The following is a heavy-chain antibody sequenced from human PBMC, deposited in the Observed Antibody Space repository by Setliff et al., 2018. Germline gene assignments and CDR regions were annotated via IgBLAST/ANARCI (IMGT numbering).Heavy chain of an antibody. CDR1: GFTFSSYA. CDR2: ISGSGGST. D-gene: IGHD3-9*01. CDR3: ACPDILTGLYDY. V-gene: IGHV3-23*01. J-gene: IGHJ4*02. Sequence: GGSLRLSCAASGFTFSSYAMSWVRQAPGKGLEWVSAISGSGGSTYYADSVKGRFTISRDNSKNTLYLQMNSLRAEDTAVYYCACPDILTGLYDYWGQGTLVTSPQ.